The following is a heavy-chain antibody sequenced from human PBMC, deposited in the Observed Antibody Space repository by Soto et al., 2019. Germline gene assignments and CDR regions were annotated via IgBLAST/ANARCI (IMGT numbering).Heavy chain of an antibody. Sequence: KSSETLSLTCAVSGGSFTSNNWWTWVRQPPGQGLEWIGEIYRTGSANYNPSLKSRVTISLDKSENQFSLKVTSLTAADTAVYYCESRDPGTSVDYWDQGTLVTVSS. CDR1: GGSFTSNNW. CDR3: ESRDPGTSVDY. D-gene: IGHD1-7*01. V-gene: IGHV4-4*02. J-gene: IGHJ4*02. CDR2: IYRTGSA.